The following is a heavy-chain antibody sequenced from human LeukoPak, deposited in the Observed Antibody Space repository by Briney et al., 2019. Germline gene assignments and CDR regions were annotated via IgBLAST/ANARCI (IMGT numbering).Heavy chain of an antibody. CDR2: IKGTGLTT. Sequence: GGSLTLSCAASGFIFSDYYMAWIRQAPGKGLEWISTIKGTGLTTYYADSVKGRVTISRDNDKNSLFLQMSSLRADDTAIYYCARAGELRYMDVWGKGTAVTVSS. CDR1: GFIFSDYY. V-gene: IGHV3-11*04. CDR3: ARAGELRYMDV. J-gene: IGHJ6*03. D-gene: IGHD3-16*01.